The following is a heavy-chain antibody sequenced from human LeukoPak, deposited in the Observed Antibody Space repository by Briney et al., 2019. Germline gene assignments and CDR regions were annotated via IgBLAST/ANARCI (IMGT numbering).Heavy chain of an antibody. CDR1: GFTFSSYA. D-gene: IGHD3-22*01. CDR2: ISGSGGST. J-gene: IGHJ4*02. Sequence: GGSLRLSCAASGFTFSSYAMSWVRQAPGKGLEWVSAISGSGGSTYYADSVKGRFTISRDNSKNTLYLQMNSLRAEDTAAYYCAKGHFEYYDSSGYQLLYWGQGTLVTVSS. V-gene: IGHV3-23*01. CDR3: AKGHFEYYDSSGYQLLY.